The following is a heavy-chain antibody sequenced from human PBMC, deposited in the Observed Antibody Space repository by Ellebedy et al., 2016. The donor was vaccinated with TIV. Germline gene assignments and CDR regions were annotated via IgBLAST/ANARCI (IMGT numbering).Heavy chain of an antibody. Sequence: GESLKISXAASGFTFSSYSMNWVRQAPGKGLEWVSSISSSSSYIYYADSVKGRFTISRDNAKNSLYLQMNSLRAEDTAVYYCARLIYGDPPGWGQGTLVTVSS. D-gene: IGHD4-17*01. V-gene: IGHV3-21*01. CDR3: ARLIYGDPPG. CDR1: GFTFSSYS. CDR2: ISSSSSYI. J-gene: IGHJ4*02.